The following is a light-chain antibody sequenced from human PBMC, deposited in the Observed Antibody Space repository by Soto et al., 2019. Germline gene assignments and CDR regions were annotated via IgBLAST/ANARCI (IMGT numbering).Light chain of an antibody. CDR3: QQYGSSGT. CDR1: QSVTSN. CDR2: GAS. J-gene: IGKJ1*01. Sequence: EIVMPQSPATLSVSPGEGATLSCRASQSVTSNLAWYQQKPGQAPRLLIYGASNRATGIPDRFSGSGSGTDFTLTISRLEPEDFAVYYCQQYGSSGTFGQGTKVDIK. V-gene: IGKV3-20*01.